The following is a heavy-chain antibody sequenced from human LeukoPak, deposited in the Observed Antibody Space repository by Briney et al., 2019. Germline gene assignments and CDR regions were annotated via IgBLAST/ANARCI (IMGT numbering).Heavy chain of an antibody. J-gene: IGHJ4*02. D-gene: IGHD3-16*01. CDR1: GFTFSTYG. V-gene: IGHV3-30*18. Sequence: PGGSLRLSCAASGFTFSTYGMHWVRQAPGKGLEWVAVISYDGSKIYYVDSVKGRFTISRDNSKNTLYLQMNSLRPEDTALYYCAKDNSQQFIPFDYWGQGTLVTVSP. CDR2: ISYDGSKI. CDR3: AKDNSQQFIPFDY.